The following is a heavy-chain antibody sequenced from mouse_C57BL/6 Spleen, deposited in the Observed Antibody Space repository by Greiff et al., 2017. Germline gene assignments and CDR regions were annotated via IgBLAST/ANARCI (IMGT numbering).Heavy chain of an antibody. CDR2: INPGSGGT. CDR3: ARGGGNSYGDFDV. J-gene: IGHJ1*03. D-gene: IGHD2-1*01. V-gene: IGHV1-54*01. Sequence: QVQLKESGAELVRPGTSVKVSCKASGYAFTNYLIEWVKQRPGQGLEWIGVINPGSGGTNYNEKFKGKATLTADKSSSTAYMQLSSLTSEDSAVYFCARGGGNSYGDFDVWGTGTTVTVSS. CDR1: GYAFTNYL.